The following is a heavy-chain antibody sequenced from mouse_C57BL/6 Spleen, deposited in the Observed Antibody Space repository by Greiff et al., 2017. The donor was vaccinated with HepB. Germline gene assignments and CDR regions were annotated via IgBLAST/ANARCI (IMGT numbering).Heavy chain of an antibody. CDR3: ARKAYDGYGDGADYFDY. CDR2: IWTGGGT. V-gene: IGHV2-9-1*01. CDR1: GFSLTSYA. Sequence: VKLMESGPGLVAPSQSLSITCTVSGFSLTSYAISWVRQPPGKGLEWLGVIWTGGGTNYNSALKSRLSISKDNSKSQVFLKMNSLQTDDTARYYCARKAYDGYGDGADYFDYWGQGTTLTVSS. J-gene: IGHJ2*01. D-gene: IGHD2-3*01.